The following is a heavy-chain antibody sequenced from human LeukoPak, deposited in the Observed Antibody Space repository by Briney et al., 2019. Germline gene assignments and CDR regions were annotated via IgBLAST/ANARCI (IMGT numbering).Heavy chain of an antibody. CDR1: GFTFDDYA. D-gene: IGHD6-19*01. CDR2: ISWNSGSI. J-gene: IGHJ4*02. CDR3: AKDRRAVAGIDFDY. Sequence: SLRPSCAASGFTFDDYAMHWVRQAPGKGLEWVSGISWNSGSIGYADSVKGRFTISRDNAKNSLYLQMNSLRAEDTALYYCAKDRRAVAGIDFDYWGKGTLVTVSS. V-gene: IGHV3-9*01.